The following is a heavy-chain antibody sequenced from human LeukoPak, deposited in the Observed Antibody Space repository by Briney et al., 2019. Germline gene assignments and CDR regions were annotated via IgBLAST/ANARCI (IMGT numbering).Heavy chain of an antibody. V-gene: IGHV3-23*01. CDR1: GFTFSSYA. D-gene: IGHD3-22*01. J-gene: IGHJ4*02. CDR2: ISASGGST. Sequence: GGSLRLSCAASGFTFSSYAMSWVRQAPGKGLEWVSAISASGGSTYYADSVKGRFSISRVNSKNTLYLQMNSLRAEDTAVYYCAKIQDYYDSSGYDYWGQGTLVTVSS. CDR3: AKIQDYYDSSGYDY.